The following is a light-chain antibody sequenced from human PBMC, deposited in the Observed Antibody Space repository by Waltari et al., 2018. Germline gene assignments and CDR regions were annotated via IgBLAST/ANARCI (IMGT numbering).Light chain of an antibody. Sequence: ARQGVSSMSLTWYQQKLGRSPRLLIYGTSSRATDIPDRFSGSGSGTDFTLTISRLEPEDFAVYYCQQYDGEVVTFGGGTKVEI. V-gene: IGKV3-20*01. CDR1: QGVSSMS. J-gene: IGKJ4*01. CDR3: QQYDGEVVT. CDR2: GTS.